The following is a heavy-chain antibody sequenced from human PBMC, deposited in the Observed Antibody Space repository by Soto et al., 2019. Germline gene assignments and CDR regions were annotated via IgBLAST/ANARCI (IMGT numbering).Heavy chain of an antibody. D-gene: IGHD6-19*01. CDR1: GGSISSGGYY. CDR3: AIGPRMWLAGGGY. V-gene: IGHV4-39*07. CDR2: INHSGIT. J-gene: IGHJ4*02. Sequence: KPSETLSLTCTVSGGSISSGGYYWSWIRQPPGKGLEWLGEINHSGITDYNPSLKSRITISIDTSKKQFSLKLNSVTAADTAVYYCAIGPRMWLAGGGYWGQGTQVTVSS.